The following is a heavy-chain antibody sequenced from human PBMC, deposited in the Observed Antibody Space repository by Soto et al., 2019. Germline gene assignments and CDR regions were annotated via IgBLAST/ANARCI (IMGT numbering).Heavy chain of an antibody. Sequence: QLQLQESGPGLVKPSETLSLTCTVSGGSIRSSSSYWTWIRQPPGKGLEWIGNIYYSGSTYYNPSLKSRVTISVDTSKNQFSLRLSSVTAADTAVYYCARTTTMTTVDSYWGQGILVTVSS. CDR3: ARTTTMTTVDSY. J-gene: IGHJ4*02. D-gene: IGHD4-17*01. CDR1: GGSIRSSSSY. CDR2: IYYSGST. V-gene: IGHV4-39*01.